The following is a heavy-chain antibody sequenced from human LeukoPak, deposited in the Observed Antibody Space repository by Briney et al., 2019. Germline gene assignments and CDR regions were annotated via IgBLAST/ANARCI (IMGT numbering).Heavy chain of an antibody. CDR1: GYTFTSNG. CDR3: ARDPSIAAAGRGHFDD. J-gene: IGHJ4*02. D-gene: IGHD6-13*01. CDR2: ISGYNGNR. Sequence: ASVKVSCRSSGYTFTSNGISWVRQAPGQGLEWRGWISGYNGNRKYGQKFQDRVAMTTDTSTNTAHMELRTLRSDDTAIYYCARDPSIAAAGRGHFDDWGQGTLVTVSS. V-gene: IGHV1-18*01.